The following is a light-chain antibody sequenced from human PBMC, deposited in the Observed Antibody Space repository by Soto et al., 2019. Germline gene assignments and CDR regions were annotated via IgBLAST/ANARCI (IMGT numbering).Light chain of an antibody. CDR2: GAS. CDR3: QQYGGSPIT. CDR1: QSVTTR. J-gene: IGKJ5*01. V-gene: IGKV3-20*01. Sequence: IVLTQSPGTLSLSPGERVTLSCRASQSVTTRLAWYQHKPGQSPRLLMSGASSRASGVPVRFSGSGSGTDFTLTISRLEPEDFALYYCQQYGGSPITFGLGTPLEIK.